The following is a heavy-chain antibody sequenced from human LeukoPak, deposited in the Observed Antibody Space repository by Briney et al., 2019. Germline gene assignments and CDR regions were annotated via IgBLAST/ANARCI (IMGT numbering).Heavy chain of an antibody. CDR1: GFTFSSYW. Sequence: GGSLRLSCAASGFTFSSYWMSWVRQAPGKGLEWVANIKQDGSEKYYVDSVKGRFTISRDNAKNSLYLQMNSLRAEDTAVYYCAKSAGIAAAGKALDYWGQGTLVTVSS. CDR2: IKQDGSEK. V-gene: IGHV3-7*03. CDR3: AKSAGIAAAGKALDY. D-gene: IGHD6-13*01. J-gene: IGHJ4*02.